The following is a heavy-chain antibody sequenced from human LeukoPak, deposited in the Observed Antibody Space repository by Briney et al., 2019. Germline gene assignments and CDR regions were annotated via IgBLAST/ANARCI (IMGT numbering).Heavy chain of an antibody. D-gene: IGHD5-18*01. CDR1: GGSNSSYY. Sequence: SETLSLTCAVSGGSNSSYYWSWIRQPPGKGLEWIGYIYYSGSTNYNPSLKSRVTISVDTSKNQFSLKLSSVTAADTAVYYCARVVADTAMVFVYYYYMDVWGKGTTVTVSS. CDR2: IYYSGST. J-gene: IGHJ6*03. V-gene: IGHV4-59*01. CDR3: ARVVADTAMVFVYYYYMDV.